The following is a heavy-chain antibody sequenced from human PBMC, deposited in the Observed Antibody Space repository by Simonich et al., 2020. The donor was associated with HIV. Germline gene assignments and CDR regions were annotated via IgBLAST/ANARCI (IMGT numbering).Heavy chain of an antibody. D-gene: IGHD1-26*01. J-gene: IGHJ4*02. CDR1: SGSFSGYY. CDR2: ISHVGRH. Sequence: VQLQQWGAGLLKPSETLSLTCAVYSGSFSGYYWSWIRQPQRKGLEWGGEISHVGRHKNNPYLKSRVTISVDTYKKQISLRLSSVTAADTALYYCARHRPSGNYLYEVDYFDFWGQGTLVTVSS. CDR3: ARHRPSGNYLYEVDYFDF. V-gene: IGHV4-34*02.